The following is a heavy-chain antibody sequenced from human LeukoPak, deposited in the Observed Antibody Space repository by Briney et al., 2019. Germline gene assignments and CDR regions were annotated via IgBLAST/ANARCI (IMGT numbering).Heavy chain of an antibody. Sequence: ASVKVSRKASGYTFTSCGISWVRQAPGQGLEWMGWISAYNGNTNYAQKLQGRVTMTTDTSASTAYMELRSLRSDDTAVYYCTVTIVGATSVDYWGQGTLVTVSS. CDR3: TVTIVGATSVDY. V-gene: IGHV1-18*01. D-gene: IGHD1-26*01. J-gene: IGHJ4*02. CDR2: ISAYNGNT. CDR1: GYTFTSCG.